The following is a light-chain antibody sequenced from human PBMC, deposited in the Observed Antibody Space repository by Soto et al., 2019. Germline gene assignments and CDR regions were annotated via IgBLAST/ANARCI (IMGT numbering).Light chain of an antibody. J-gene: IGLJ3*02. CDR3: SSYSSSSTRV. CDR1: SSDVGGYNY. Sequence: QSALTQPASVSGSPGQSITISCTGTSSDVGGYNYVSWYQQHPGKVPKLMIYGVSNRPSGVSNRFSGSKSGNTASLTISGLQAEYEADYYCSSYSSSSTRVFGGGTKLTVL. V-gene: IGLV2-14*01. CDR2: GVS.